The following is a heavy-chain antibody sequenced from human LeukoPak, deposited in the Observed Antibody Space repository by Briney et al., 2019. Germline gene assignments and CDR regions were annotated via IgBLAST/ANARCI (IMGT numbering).Heavy chain of an antibody. V-gene: IGHV3-30*02. D-gene: IGHD6-19*01. CDR3: ARLTGWDNYYSYMDV. J-gene: IGHJ6*03. CDR1: GFTFSSYG. Sequence: GGSLRLSCAASGFTFSSYGMYWVRQAPSKGLEWVASILYDGSNKFYLDSVKGRFTISRDNSRNTLYLQMNSLRAEDTAVYYCARLTGWDNYYSYMDVCGKGTTVTVSS. CDR2: ILYDGSNK.